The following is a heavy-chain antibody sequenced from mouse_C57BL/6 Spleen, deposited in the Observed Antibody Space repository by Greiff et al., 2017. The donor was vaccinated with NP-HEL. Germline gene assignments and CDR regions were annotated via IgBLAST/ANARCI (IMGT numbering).Heavy chain of an antibody. Sequence: EVQLQQSGPELVKPGASVKIPCKASGYTFTDYNMDWVKQSHGKSLEWIGDINPNNGGTIYNQKFKGKATLTVDKSSSTAYMELRSLTSEDTAVYYCARDYGNYRSFAYWGQGTLVTVSA. V-gene: IGHV1-18*01. CDR1: GYTFTDYN. J-gene: IGHJ3*01. D-gene: IGHD2-1*01. CDR2: INPNNGGT. CDR3: ARDYGNYRSFAY.